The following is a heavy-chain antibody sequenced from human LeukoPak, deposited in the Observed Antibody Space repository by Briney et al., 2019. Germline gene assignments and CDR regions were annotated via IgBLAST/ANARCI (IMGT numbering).Heavy chain of an antibody. D-gene: IGHD2-2*01. J-gene: IGHJ4*02. CDR3: ARGTHCSSTSCSVY. V-gene: IGHV3-23*01. CDR2: ISGSGGST. CDR1: GFTFSSYA. Sequence: GGSLRLSCAASGFTFSSYAMSWVRQAPGKGLEWVSAISGSGGSTYYADSVEGRFTISRDNSKNTLDLQMNSLRAEDTAVYYCARGTHCSSTSCSVYWGQGTLVTVSS.